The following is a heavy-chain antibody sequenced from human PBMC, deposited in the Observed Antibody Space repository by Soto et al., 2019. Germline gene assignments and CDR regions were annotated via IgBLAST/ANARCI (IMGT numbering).Heavy chain of an antibody. J-gene: IGHJ4*02. CDR3: AREQWGFDS. CDR1: NGSISTNGHY. Sequence: QVQLQESGPELVKSSQTPSLTCTVSNGSISTNGHYWTWIRQRPGKGLEWIAYIYYTGNSYYNPSLKSRLTISIDTSKNQFSLTLRSVTAADTAVYYCAREQWGFDSWGQGTLVTVSS. V-gene: IGHV4-31*03. CDR2: IYYTGNS. D-gene: IGHD6-19*01.